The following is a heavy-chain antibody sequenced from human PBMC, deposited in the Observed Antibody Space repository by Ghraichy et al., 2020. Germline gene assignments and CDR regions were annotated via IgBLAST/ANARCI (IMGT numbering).Heavy chain of an antibody. CDR1: GGSISSYY. V-gene: IGHV4-4*07. Sequence: SQTLSLTCTVSGGSISSYYWSWIRQPAGKGLEWIGRIYTSGSTNYNPSLKSRVTMSVDTSKNQFSLKLSSVTAADTAVYYCAREGEQSQSFDYWGQGTLVTVSS. J-gene: IGHJ4*02. D-gene: IGHD6-19*01. CDR2: IYTSGST. CDR3: AREGEQSQSFDY.